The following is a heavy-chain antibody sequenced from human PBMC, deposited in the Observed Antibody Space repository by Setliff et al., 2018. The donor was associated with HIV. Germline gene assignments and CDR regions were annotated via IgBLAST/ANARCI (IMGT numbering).Heavy chain of an antibody. CDR1: GFTFSSYA. CDR2: ISSNGGST. V-gene: IGHV3-64*04. J-gene: IGHJ3*02. Sequence: GGSLRLSCSASGFTFSSYAMHWVRQAPGKGLEYVSAISSNGGSTCYADSVKGRFTISRDNSKSTLYLQMNSLRAEDTAVYYCAKAPEDYYDSSGYYVAAFDIWGQGTMVTVSS. CDR3: AKAPEDYYDSSGYYVAAFDI. D-gene: IGHD3-22*01.